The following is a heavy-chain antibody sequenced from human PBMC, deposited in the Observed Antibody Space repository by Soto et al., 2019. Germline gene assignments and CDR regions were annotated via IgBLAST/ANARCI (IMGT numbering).Heavy chain of an antibody. J-gene: IGHJ5*02. CDR3: AKDDSSSWNWFDP. Sequence: QVQLVESGGGVVQPGRSLRLSCAASGFTFSSYGMQWVRQAPSKGLEWVAVISYDGSNKYYADSVKGRFTISRDNSKNTLYLQMNSLRAEDTAVYYCAKDDSSSWNWFDPWGQGTLVTVSS. V-gene: IGHV3-30*18. D-gene: IGHD6-13*01. CDR2: ISYDGSNK. CDR1: GFTFSSYG.